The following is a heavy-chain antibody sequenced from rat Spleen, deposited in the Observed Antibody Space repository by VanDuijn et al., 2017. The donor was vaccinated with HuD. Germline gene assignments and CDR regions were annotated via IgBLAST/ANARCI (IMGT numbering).Heavy chain of an antibody. CDR2: ISYNGSST. J-gene: IGHJ3*01. V-gene: IGHV5-7*01. CDR3: ANAEFGVGWFAY. CDR1: GFTFSDYN. Sequence: EVQLVESGGGLMQPGRSLKLSCAASGFTFSDYNMAWVRQAPKKGLDWVANISYNGSSTYYRHSVKGRFTISRYNETSNLYLQMDSLRSEDTATYYFANAEFGVGWFAYWGQCTLVTVSS. D-gene: IGHD4-3*01.